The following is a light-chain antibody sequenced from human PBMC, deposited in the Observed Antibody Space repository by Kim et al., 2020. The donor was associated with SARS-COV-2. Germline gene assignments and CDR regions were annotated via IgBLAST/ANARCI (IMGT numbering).Light chain of an antibody. CDR2: EVS. Sequence: GEAITIADAGTSSDVGSCNLVSWYQQHPGKAPKLMIYEVSKRPSGVSNRFSGSKSGNTASLTISGLQAEDEADYYCCSYAGSSIVVFGGGTQLTVL. J-gene: IGLJ2*01. CDR1: SSDVGSCNL. V-gene: IGLV2-23*02. CDR3: CSYAGSSIVV.